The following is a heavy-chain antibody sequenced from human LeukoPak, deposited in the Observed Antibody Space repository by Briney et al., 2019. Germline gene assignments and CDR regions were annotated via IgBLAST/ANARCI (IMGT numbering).Heavy chain of an antibody. J-gene: IGHJ4*02. CDR2: INNDGSGT. Sequence: GGSLRLSCAASGFTFSSSWMTWVRQAPGKGLEWVASINNDGSGTYYVDSVEGRFTISRDNAKNSLFLQMNSLRAEDTAVYYCASKAVTYYYDYWGQGTLVIVSS. V-gene: IGHV3-7*05. CDR1: GFTFSSSW. CDR3: ASKAVTYYYDY. D-gene: IGHD4-17*01.